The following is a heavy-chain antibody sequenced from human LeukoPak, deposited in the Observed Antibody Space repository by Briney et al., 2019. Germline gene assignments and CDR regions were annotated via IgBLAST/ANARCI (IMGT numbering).Heavy chain of an antibody. J-gene: IGHJ4*02. Sequence: GGSLRLSCAASGFTFTNYWMSWVRQAPGKGLEWVASINQDGSEKYYVDSVKGRFTVSRDNAKNSVYLQMNSLRTEDTAIYYCARRGYSDSSGYDYWGQGTLVTVSS. D-gene: IGHD3-22*01. CDR2: INQDGSEK. CDR1: GFTFTNYW. V-gene: IGHV3-7*01. CDR3: ARRGYSDSSGYDY.